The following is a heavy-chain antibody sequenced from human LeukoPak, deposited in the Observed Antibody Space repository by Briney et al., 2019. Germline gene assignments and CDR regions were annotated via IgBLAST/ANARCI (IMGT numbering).Heavy chain of an antibody. V-gene: IGHV4-39*01. J-gene: IGHJ4*02. D-gene: IGHD1-26*01. CDR3: AGGGGAY. CDR2: IYYSGST. CDR1: GGSISSNSYY. Sequence: ASETLSLTCAVSGGSISSNSYYWGWIHQPPGKGLEWIGSIYYSGSTYYNPSLKSRVTISVDTSRNQFSLKLSSVTAADTAVYYCAGGGGAYWGQGTLVTVSS.